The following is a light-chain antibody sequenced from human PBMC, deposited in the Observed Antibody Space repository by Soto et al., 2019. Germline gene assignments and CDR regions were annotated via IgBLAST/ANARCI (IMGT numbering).Light chain of an antibody. CDR3: QQYNNWPLT. V-gene: IGKV3-15*01. CDR1: QSVSTN. Sequence: EIVMTPSPATLSVSPGERATLSCRASQSVSTNLAWYQQKPGQAPRLLIYGASTRATGIPARFSGTGSGTEFTLTINSLQSEDVAVYYCQQYNNWPLTFGGGTKVDIK. J-gene: IGKJ4*01. CDR2: GAS.